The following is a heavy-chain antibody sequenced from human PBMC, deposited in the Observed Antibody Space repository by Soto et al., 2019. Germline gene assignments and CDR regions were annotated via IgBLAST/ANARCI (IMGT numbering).Heavy chain of an antibody. CDR3: ARSISKGYSSSGMGYYGMDV. D-gene: IGHD6-13*01. Sequence: ASVKVSCKASGYTFTGYYIHWVRQAPGQGLEWMGWINPNSGGTNYAQKFQGWVTMTRDTSISTAYMELSRLRSDDTAVYYCARSISKGYSSSGMGYYGMDVWGQGTTVTFSS. V-gene: IGHV1-2*04. CDR1: GYTFTGYY. CDR2: INPNSGGT. J-gene: IGHJ6*02.